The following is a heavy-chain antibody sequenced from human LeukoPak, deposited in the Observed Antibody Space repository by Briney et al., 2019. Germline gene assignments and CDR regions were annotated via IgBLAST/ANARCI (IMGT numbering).Heavy chain of an antibody. CDR1: GGSISSYY. V-gene: IGHV4-59*01. CDR3: ARDRGAATFGY. J-gene: IGHJ4*02. CDR2: IYYSGST. Sequence: PSETLSLTCTDSGGSISSYYWSWIRQPPGKGLEWIGYIYYSGSTNYNPSLKSRVTISVDTSKNQFSLKLSSVTAADTAVYYCARDRGAATFGYWGQGTLVTVSS. D-gene: IGHD3-10*01.